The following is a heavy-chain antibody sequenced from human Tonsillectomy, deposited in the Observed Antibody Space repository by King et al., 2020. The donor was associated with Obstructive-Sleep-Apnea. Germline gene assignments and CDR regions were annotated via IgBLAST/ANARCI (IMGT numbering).Heavy chain of an antibody. CDR2: LYYSGSS. V-gene: IGHV4-39*07. J-gene: IGHJ6*02. D-gene: IGHD6-13*01. Sequence: LQLQESGPGLVKPSETLSLTCTVSGGSISSSSYYWGWIRQPPGKGLEWIGRLYYSGSSYYNPYLKSRVTISVDTSKNQFSLKLTSVTAADTAVYYCAGDYSRSSNFMDVWGQGTTVTVSS. CDR1: GGSISSSSYY. CDR3: AGDYSRSSNFMDV.